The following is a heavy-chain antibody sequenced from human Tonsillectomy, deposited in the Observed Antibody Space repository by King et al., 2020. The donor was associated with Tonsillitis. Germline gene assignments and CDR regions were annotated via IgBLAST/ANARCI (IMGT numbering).Heavy chain of an antibody. V-gene: IGHV4-4*07. CDR1: GGSISSNY. D-gene: IGHD3-3*01. CDR2: IYTSGST. J-gene: IGHJ6*02. Sequence: VQLQESGPGLVKPSETLSLTCTVSGGSISSNYWSWIRQPAGKGLEWIGRIYTSGSTNYNPSFKSRVTMSVDTSKNQLSLRLSSVTAAETAVYYCARDVVSFWSGYQDGMDVWGQGTTVTVSS. CDR3: ARDVVSFWSGYQDGMDV.